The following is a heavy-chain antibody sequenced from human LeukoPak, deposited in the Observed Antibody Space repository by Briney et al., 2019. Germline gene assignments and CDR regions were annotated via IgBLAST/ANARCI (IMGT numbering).Heavy chain of an antibody. J-gene: IGHJ4*02. CDR1: GLTLSNYW. Sequence: GGSLRPSCTASGLTLSNYWMIWVRQAPGKGLQWVAKIKQDGSEKYYVDSVKGRFTISRDNAENSLYLQMNSLRVEDTAVYYCAARSSGNPYFWGQGALVTVSS. CDR2: IKQDGSEK. V-gene: IGHV3-7*03. CDR3: AARSSGNPYF. D-gene: IGHD1-26*01.